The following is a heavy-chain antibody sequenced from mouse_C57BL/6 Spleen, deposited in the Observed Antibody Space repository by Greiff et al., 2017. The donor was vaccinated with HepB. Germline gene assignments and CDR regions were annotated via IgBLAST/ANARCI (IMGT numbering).Heavy chain of an antibody. Sequence: EVQLQQSGPELVKPGASVKMSCKASGYTFTDYNMHWVKQSHGKSLEWIGYINPNNGGTSYNQKFKGKATLTVNKSSSTAYMELRSLTSEDSAVYYCARKPFLLWYFDYWGQGTTLTVSS. J-gene: IGHJ2*01. D-gene: IGHD1-1*01. V-gene: IGHV1-22*01. CDR1: GYTFTDYN. CDR3: ARKPFLLWYFDY. CDR2: INPNNGGT.